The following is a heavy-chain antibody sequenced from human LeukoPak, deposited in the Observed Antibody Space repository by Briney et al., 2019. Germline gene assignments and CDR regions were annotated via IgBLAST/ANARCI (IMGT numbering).Heavy chain of an antibody. CDR3: ARGVSSGWYDYYYMDV. D-gene: IGHD6-19*01. J-gene: IGHJ6*03. V-gene: IGHV4-39*07. CDR1: GDSISSSSSY. Sequence: PSETLSLTCTVSGDSISSSSSYWGWIRQPPGKGLEWIGSIYHSGSTYYNPSLKSRVTISVDTSKNQFSLKLSSVTAADTAVYYCARGVSSGWYDYYYMDVWGKGTTVTVSS. CDR2: IYHSGST.